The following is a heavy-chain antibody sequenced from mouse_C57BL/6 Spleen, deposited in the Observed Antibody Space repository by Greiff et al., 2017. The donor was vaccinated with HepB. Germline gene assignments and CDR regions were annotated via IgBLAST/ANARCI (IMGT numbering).Heavy chain of an antibody. D-gene: IGHD1-1*01. CDR1: GYTFTDYY. CDR3: ARSTEGDY. CDR2: INPNNGGT. V-gene: IGHV1-26*01. Sequence: EVQLQQSGPELVKPGASVKISCKASGYTFTDYYMNWVKQSHGKSLEWIGDINPNNGGTSYNQKFKGKATLTVDKSSSTAYMELRSLTSEDSAVYYCARSTEGDYWGQGTTLTVSS. J-gene: IGHJ2*01.